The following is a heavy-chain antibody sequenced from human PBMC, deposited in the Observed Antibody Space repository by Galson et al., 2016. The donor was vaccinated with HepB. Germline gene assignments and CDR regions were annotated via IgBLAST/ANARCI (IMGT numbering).Heavy chain of an antibody. CDR1: GFTFRSHA. CDR2: ITPGSTST. D-gene: IGHD3-22*01. CDR3: ARDPESFYYDSRFHPHDY. J-gene: IGHJ4*02. V-gene: IGHV3-23*01. Sequence: SLRLSCAASGFTFRSHAMSWVRPAPGRGLEWVSSITPGSTSTFYADSAKGRFTMSRDNSKNTLYLQMNSLRDEDTAIYYCARDPESFYYDSRFHPHDYWGQGTLVTVSS.